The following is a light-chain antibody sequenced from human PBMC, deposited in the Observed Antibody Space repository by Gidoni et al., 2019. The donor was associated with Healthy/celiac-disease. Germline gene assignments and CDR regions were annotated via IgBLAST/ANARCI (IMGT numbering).Light chain of an antibody. Sequence: EIVLTQSPAALSLSPGERATISCRASQSVSSYLVWYQQNPGQAHRLVIYVASNRATGIPARFSGSGSGTDFTLTISSLEPEDFAVYYCQQRSNWPSYTFGQGTKLEIK. J-gene: IGKJ2*01. CDR1: QSVSSY. V-gene: IGKV3-11*01. CDR3: QQRSNWPSYT. CDR2: VAS.